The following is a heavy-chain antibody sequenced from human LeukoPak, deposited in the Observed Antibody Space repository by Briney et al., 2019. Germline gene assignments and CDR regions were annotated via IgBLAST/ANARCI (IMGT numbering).Heavy chain of an antibody. V-gene: IGHV4-39*01. CDR1: GGSISSSSYY. CDR3: ARYYYDSSGYCFDY. Sequence: SETLSLTCTVSGGSISSSSYYWGWIRQPPGKGLEWIGSIYYSGSTYYNPSLKSRVTISVDTSKNQFSLKLSSVTAADTVVYYCARYYYDSSGYCFDYWGQGTLVTVSS. J-gene: IGHJ4*02. D-gene: IGHD3-22*01. CDR2: IYYSGST.